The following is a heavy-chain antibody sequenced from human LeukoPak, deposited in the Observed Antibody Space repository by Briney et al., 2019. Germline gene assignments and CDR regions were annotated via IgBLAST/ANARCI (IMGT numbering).Heavy chain of an antibody. CDR1: GGSFSGYY. CDR3: ARVGGSRDY. V-gene: IGHV4-34*01. Sequence: SETLSLTCAVYGGSFSGYYWSWIRQPPGKGLEWIGEINHSGSTNYNPSLKSRVTISVDTSKNQFSLKLSSVAAADTAVYYCARVGGSRDYWGQGTLVTVSS. CDR2: INHSGST. J-gene: IGHJ4*02. D-gene: IGHD3-16*01.